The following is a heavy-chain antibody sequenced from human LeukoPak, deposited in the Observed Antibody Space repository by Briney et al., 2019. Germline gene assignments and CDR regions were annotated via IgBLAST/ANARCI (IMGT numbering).Heavy chain of an antibody. CDR1: GFTFSSYG. CDR2: ISYDGSNK. D-gene: IGHD3-22*01. CDR3: AKDRYYYDSSGSIYFDY. J-gene: IGHJ4*02. V-gene: IGHV3-30*18. Sequence: PGGSPRLSCAASGFTFSSYGMHWVRQAPGKGLEWVAVISYDGSNKYYADSVKGRFTISRDNSKNTLYLQMNSLRAEDTAVYHCAKDRYYYDSSGSIYFDYWGQGTLVTVSP.